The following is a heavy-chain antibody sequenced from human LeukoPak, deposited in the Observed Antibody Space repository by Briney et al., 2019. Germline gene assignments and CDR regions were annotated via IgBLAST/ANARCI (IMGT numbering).Heavy chain of an antibody. V-gene: IGHV3-21*01. Sequence: GGSLRLSCAASGFTFSSYSMNWVLQAPGKGLEWVSSISSSSSYIYYADSVKGRFTISRDNAKNSLYLQMNSLRAEDTAVYYCARVMAPLLLYDSVFLYGMDVWGQGTTVTVSS. CDR2: ISSSSSYI. J-gene: IGHJ6*02. CDR3: ARVMAPLLLYDSVFLYGMDV. D-gene: IGHD2-2*02. CDR1: GFTFSSYS.